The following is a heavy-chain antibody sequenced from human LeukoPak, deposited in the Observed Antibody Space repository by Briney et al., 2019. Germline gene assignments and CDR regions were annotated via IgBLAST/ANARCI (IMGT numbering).Heavy chain of an antibody. Sequence: GGSLRLSCAASEFTFSSFWMHWVRQAPGKGLVWVAFIRNDGSDKYYADSVKGRFTISRDNSKNTLYLQMNSLRAEDTAVYYCATEAWFGDVWGYWGQGTLVTVSS. CDR3: ATEAWFGDVWGY. CDR1: EFTFSSFW. J-gene: IGHJ4*02. CDR2: IRNDGSDK. V-gene: IGHV3-30*02. D-gene: IGHD3-10*01.